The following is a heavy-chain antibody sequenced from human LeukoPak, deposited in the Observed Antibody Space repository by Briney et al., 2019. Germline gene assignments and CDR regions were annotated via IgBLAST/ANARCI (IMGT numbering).Heavy chain of an antibody. V-gene: IGHV3-23*01. Sequence: GGSLRLSCAASGFTFSSYAMSWVRQAPGKGLEWVSAISGSGGSTYYADSVKGRFTISRDNSKNTLYLQMNSLRAEDTAVYYCARARRYSYGYIKRDAFDIWGQGTMVTVSS. CDR2: ISGSGGST. J-gene: IGHJ3*02. D-gene: IGHD5-18*01. CDR1: GFTFSSYA. CDR3: ARARRYSYGYIKRDAFDI.